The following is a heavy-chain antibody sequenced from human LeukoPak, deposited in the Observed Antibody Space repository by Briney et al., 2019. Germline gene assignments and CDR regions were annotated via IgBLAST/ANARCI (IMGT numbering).Heavy chain of an antibody. CDR3: VRDRHCDP. J-gene: IGHJ5*02. CDR2: INCDSGVI. V-gene: IGHV1-2*02. Sequence: ASVKVSCKASGYTFTGYYMHWVRQVPGQGLEWMGWINCDSGVINYAQRFQDRVTMTRDTSINAAYMELRRLRSDDTAVYYCVRDRHCDPWGQGTLVTVSS. CDR1: GYTFTGYY.